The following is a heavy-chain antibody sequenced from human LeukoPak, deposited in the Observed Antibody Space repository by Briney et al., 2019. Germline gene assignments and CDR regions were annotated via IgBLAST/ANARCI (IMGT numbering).Heavy chain of an antibody. Sequence: GGSLRLSCAASGFTFSSYAMTWVRQAPGKGLEWVTVIGPGGGNILYADSVKGRFTISRDNSENTLYLQMHSLRAEDTAVYYCAKYCGGDCFRNFDYWGQGTLVTVSS. J-gene: IGHJ4*02. CDR1: GFTFSSYA. CDR2: IGPGGGNI. CDR3: AKYCGGDCFRNFDY. V-gene: IGHV3-23*01. D-gene: IGHD2-21*02.